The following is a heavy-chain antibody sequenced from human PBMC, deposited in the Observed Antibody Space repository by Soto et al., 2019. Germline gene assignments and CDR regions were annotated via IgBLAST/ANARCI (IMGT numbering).Heavy chain of an antibody. Sequence: ASVKVSCKASGYTFTSYYMHWVRQAPGQGLEWMGRTYPSDGSTSYAQKFQGRVTMTGDTSTSTAYMELSSLSSEDTAVYYFGRVFAGNWNDDPSGGAFDLWGQGTKVTVSS. V-gene: IGHV1-46*03. CDR2: TYPSDGST. CDR1: GYTFTSYY. D-gene: IGHD1-1*01. J-gene: IGHJ3*01. CDR3: GRVFAGNWNDDPSGGAFDL.